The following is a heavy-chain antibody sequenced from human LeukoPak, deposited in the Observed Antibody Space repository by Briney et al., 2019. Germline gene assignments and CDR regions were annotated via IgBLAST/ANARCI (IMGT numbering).Heavy chain of an antibody. CDR2: ISVSSTYI. V-gene: IGHV3-21*06. CDR3: ARADCPSSTCYLRRSWFDP. J-gene: IGHJ5*02. Sequence: GGALRLSCAACGFSLASYDMNWVRQAPGKGRGWVSSISVSSTYIYYGATVKRRFTISRDNAKNSLYLEMNNLRDEDTAVYYCARADCPSSTCYLRRSWFDPWGQGTMVTVSS. CDR1: GFSLASYD. D-gene: IGHD2-2*01.